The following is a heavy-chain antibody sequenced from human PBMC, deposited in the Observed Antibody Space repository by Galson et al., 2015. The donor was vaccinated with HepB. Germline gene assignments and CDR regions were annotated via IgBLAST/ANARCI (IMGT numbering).Heavy chain of an antibody. CDR2: INPSGGST. V-gene: IGHV1-46*03. J-gene: IGHJ3*02. CDR3: ARVKAARSWAFDI. CDR1: GYTFTSYY. Sequence: SVKVSCKASGYTFTSYYMHWVRQAPGQGLEWMGIINPSGGSTSYAQKFQGGVTMARDTSTSTVYMELSSLRSEDTAVYYCARVKAARSWAFDIWGQGTMVTVSS. D-gene: IGHD6-6*01.